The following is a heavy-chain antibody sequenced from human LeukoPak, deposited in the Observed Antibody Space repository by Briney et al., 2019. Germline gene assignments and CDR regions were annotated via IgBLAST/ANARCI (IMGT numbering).Heavy chain of an antibody. V-gene: IGHV3-48*01. D-gene: IGHD6-13*01. CDR1: GFTFSTYP. Sequence: GGALRLSCAASGFTFSTYPMNWVRQAPGKGLEWISNIRDTGNDMYYADSVKGRFTISRDNAKNTLCLQMNGLRAEDTAAYYCAKAAGSSWYQFDSWGQRTLVTVSS. CDR3: AKAAGSSWYQFDS. CDR2: IRDTGNDM. J-gene: IGHJ4*02.